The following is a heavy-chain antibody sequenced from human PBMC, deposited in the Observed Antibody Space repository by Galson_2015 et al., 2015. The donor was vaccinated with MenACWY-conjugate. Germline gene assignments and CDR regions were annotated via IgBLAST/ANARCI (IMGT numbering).Heavy chain of an antibody. V-gene: IGHV3-48*03. Sequence: SLRLSCAASGFTFTGYEFNWVRQAPGKGLEWLSYIGKSGSPIYYADSVKGRFTISRDNIKKSLFLEMNSLRAGDTGVYYCARVGTWIHQCFYYMDVWGKGTTVTVSS. J-gene: IGHJ6*03. D-gene: IGHD5-18*01. CDR2: IGKSGSPI. CDR1: GFTFTGYE. CDR3: ARVGTWIHQCFYYMDV.